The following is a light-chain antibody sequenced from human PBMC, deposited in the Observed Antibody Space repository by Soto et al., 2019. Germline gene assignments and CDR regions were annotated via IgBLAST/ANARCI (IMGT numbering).Light chain of an antibody. J-gene: IGKJ1*01. Sequence: EIVLTQSPGTLSLSPGERATLSCRASQRVSSSYLACYQQKPGQAPRLLIYGASSRATRIPDRFSCSGSGTDFTLTISRLEPEDFAVYYCQQYGSSPCTCGQGTKVEIK. CDR2: GAS. CDR1: QRVSSSY. V-gene: IGKV3-20*01. CDR3: QQYGSSPCT.